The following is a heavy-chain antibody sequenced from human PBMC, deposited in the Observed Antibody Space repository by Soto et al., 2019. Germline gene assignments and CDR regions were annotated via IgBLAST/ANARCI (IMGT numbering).Heavy chain of an antibody. Sequence: SETLSLTCTVSGGSISSSSNHWGWIRQPPGKGLEWFGSIYYSGSTYYNPSLKSRVTISVDTSKNQFSLKLSSVTAADTAVYYCARHHSGWYSFDYWGQGTLVTVSS. V-gene: IGHV4-39*01. CDR1: GGSISSSSNH. CDR3: ARHHSGWYSFDY. D-gene: IGHD6-19*01. J-gene: IGHJ4*02. CDR2: IYYSGST.